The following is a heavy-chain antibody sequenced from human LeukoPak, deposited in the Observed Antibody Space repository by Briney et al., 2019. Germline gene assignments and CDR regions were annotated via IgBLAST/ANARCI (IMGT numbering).Heavy chain of an antibody. D-gene: IGHD3-9*01. V-gene: IGHV3-23*01. CDR1: GFSFSNYG. J-gene: IGHJ4*02. CDR2: IIGSGGTT. Sequence: GGSLRLSCAASGFSFSNYGMNWVRQAPGKGLEWVSGIIGSGGTTYYADSVKGRFTISRDNSKNTLYLQMNSLRAEDTAVYYCAKDATGPFPYYFDYWGQGTLVTVSS. CDR3: AKDATGPFPYYFDY.